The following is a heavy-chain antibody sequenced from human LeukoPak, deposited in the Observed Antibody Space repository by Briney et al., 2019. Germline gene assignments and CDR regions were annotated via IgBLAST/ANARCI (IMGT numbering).Heavy chain of an antibody. Sequence: GASVKVSCKASGYTFTSYGISWVRQAPGQGLEWVGWISAYNGNTNYAQKLQGRVTMTTDTSTSTAYMELRSLRSDDTAVYYCARGSYDSSDFEYFHHWGQGTLVTVSS. CDR3: ARGSYDSSDFEYFHH. CDR2: ISAYNGNT. J-gene: IGHJ1*01. V-gene: IGHV1-18*01. CDR1: GYTFTSYG. D-gene: IGHD3-22*01.